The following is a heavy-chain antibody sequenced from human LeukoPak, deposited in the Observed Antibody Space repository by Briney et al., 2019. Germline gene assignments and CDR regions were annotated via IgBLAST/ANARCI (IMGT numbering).Heavy chain of an antibody. D-gene: IGHD6-19*01. CDR3: ASSDSRYSSGWDAFDI. V-gene: IGHV1-18*04. CDR1: GSTFTSYG. J-gene: IGHJ3*02. Sequence: ASVKVSCKASGSTFTSYGIIWVRQAPGQGLEWMGWISAYNGNTNYAQKLQGRVTMTTDTSTSTAYMELRSLRSDDTAVYYCASSDSRYSSGWDAFDIWGQGTMVTVSS. CDR2: ISAYNGNT.